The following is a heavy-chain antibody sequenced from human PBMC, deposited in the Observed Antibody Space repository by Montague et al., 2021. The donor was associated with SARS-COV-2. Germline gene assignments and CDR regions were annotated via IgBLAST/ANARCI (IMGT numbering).Heavy chain of an antibody. V-gene: IGHV4-39*01. J-gene: IGHJ5*02. Sequence: SETLSLTCTVSGGSISSSSNYWGWIRQPPGKGLEWIGSIYYSGRTYYNSSLKSRVTISVDTSKNQFSLKLNSVTAADTAVYYCARLVWFGELSSENWFDPWGQGTLVTVSS. CDR1: GGSISSSSNY. D-gene: IGHD3-10*01. CDR2: IYYSGRT. CDR3: ARLVWFGELSSENWFDP.